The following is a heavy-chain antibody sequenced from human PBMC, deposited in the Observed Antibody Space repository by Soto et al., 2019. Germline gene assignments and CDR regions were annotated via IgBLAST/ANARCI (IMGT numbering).Heavy chain of an antibody. J-gene: IGHJ4*02. D-gene: IGHD3-9*01. CDR2: ISAYNGNT. Sequence: ASVKVSCKASGYTFTSYGISWVRQTPGQGLEWMGWISAYNGNTNYAQKLQGRVTMTTDTSTSTAYMELRSLRSDDTAVYYCARSETPPSNYYDILTGHYCLDYWGQGTLVTGST. CDR3: ARSETPPSNYYDILTGHYCLDY. CDR1: GYTFTSYG. V-gene: IGHV1-18*01.